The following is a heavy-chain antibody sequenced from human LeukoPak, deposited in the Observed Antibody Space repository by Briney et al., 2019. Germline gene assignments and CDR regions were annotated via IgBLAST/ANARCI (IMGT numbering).Heavy chain of an antibody. CDR3: ARDFSSRGYRNDAFDI. D-gene: IGHD5-18*01. V-gene: IGHV3-21*01. Sequence: GGSLRLSCAASGFTFSSYSMNWVRQAPGKGLEWVSSISSSSSYIYYADSVKGRFTISGDNAKNSLYLQMNSLRAEDTAVYYCARDFSSRGYRNDAFDIWGQGTMVTVSS. J-gene: IGHJ3*02. CDR1: GFTFSSYS. CDR2: ISSSSSYI.